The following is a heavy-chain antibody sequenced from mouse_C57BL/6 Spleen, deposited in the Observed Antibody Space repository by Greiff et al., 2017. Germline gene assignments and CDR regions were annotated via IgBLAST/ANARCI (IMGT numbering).Heavy chain of an antibody. CDR1: GYTFTDYY. D-gene: IGHD2-3*01. CDR2: INPNNGGT. Sequence: VQLQQSGPELVKPGASVKISCKASGYTFTDYYMNWVKQSHGKSLEWIGDINPNNGGTSYNQKFKGKATLTVDKSSSTAYMELRSLTSEDSAVYYCARSEGDGYIFAYWGQGTLVTVSA. CDR3: ARSEGDGYIFAY. V-gene: IGHV1-26*01. J-gene: IGHJ3*01.